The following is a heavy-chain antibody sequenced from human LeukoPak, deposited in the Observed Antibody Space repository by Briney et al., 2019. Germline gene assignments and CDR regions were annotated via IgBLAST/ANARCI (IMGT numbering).Heavy chain of an antibody. V-gene: IGHV3-30-3*01. D-gene: IGHD3-16*01. CDR2: ISYDGSNK. CDR1: GFTFSRYW. Sequence: GGSLRLSCAASGFTFSRYWMSWVRQAPGKGLEWVAVISYDGSNKYYADSVKGRFTISRDNSKNTLYLQMNSLRAEDTAVYYCAREGGPYFDYWGQGTLVTVSS. CDR3: AREGGPYFDY. J-gene: IGHJ4*02.